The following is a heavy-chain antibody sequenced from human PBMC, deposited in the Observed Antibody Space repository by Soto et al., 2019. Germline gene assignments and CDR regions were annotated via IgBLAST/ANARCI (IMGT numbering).Heavy chain of an antibody. J-gene: IGHJ1*01. Sequence: QIQLVQSGAEVKKPGSSVKVSCKASGGTFSSYRINWVRQAPGQGLGWVGGIVPIHRTADHAQKFQGRVTITADESARTTYMELRRLTSQDTAVYYCVRDSGAKLSSSWGQGTLVTVSS. D-gene: IGHD6-13*01. CDR2: IVPIHRTA. CDR1: GGTFSSYR. CDR3: VRDSGAKLSSS. V-gene: IGHV1-69*01.